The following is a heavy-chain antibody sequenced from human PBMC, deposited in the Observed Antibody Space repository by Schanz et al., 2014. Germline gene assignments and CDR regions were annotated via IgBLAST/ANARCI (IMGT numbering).Heavy chain of an antibody. J-gene: IGHJ6*02. Sequence: EVQLLESGGGLVQPGGSLRLSCAASGFTFSSYGMHWVRQAPGKGLEWVSYICSSGNTIYYADSVKGRFTISRDNSENTLYLQMNSLSADDTAVFYCAKGMGYCSGGTCYDYYYYGLDVWGQGTTVTVSS. CDR3: AKGMGYCSGGTCYDYYYYGLDV. V-gene: IGHV3-48*01. D-gene: IGHD2-15*01. CDR2: ICSSGNTI. CDR1: GFTFSSYG.